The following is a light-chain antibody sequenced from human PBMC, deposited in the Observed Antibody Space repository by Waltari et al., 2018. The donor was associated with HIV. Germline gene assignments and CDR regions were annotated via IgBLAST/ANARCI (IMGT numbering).Light chain of an antibody. CDR1: QSVSSRF. CDR2: AAS. Sequence: DIVLTQSPGTLSLSPGERATLSCRASQSVSSRFLGWYQQKSGQAPRLLSYAASSRATGIPDRFSGSGSGIDFTLTISKLEPEDFAIYYCQEYGTSPLTFGGGTKVEAK. CDR3: QEYGTSPLT. V-gene: IGKV3-20*01. J-gene: IGKJ4*01.